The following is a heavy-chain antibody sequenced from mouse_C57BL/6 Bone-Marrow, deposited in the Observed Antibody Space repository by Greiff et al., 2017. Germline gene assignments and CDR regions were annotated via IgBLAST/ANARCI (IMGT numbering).Heavy chain of an antibody. Sequence: EVKLVESGGGLVQPGGSMKLSCVASGFTFSNYWMNWVRQSPEKGLEWVAPIRFKSDNYDTHYAVSVKGRFTISRDDSKSRVYLQMNNLRAENTGIYYCKCAMDYWGKGTSVTVSS. J-gene: IGHJ4*01. CDR2: IRFKSDNYDT. CDR1: GFTFSNYW. CDR3: KCAMDY. V-gene: IGHV6-3*01.